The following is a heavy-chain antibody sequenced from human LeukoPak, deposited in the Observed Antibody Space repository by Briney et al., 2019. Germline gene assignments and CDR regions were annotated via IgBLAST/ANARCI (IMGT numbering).Heavy chain of an antibody. CDR1: GSTISSYG. Sequence: PGGSLILSCAAPGSTISSYGMHLVRHAPGNGLDWVAVISYDGNYKYYAYSVKGRFKISKNIFKNTMYLEMNSLRAEDTAVYYCAKAASGSSYNYFDYWGHGTLVTVSS. J-gene: IGHJ4*01. CDR3: AKAASGSSYNYFDY. CDR2: ISYDGNYK. D-gene: IGHD3-10*01. V-gene: IGHV3-30*18.